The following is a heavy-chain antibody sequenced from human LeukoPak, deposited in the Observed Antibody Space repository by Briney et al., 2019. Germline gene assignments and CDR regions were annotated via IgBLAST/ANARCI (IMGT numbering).Heavy chain of an antibody. J-gene: IGHJ3*02. CDR3: TRDGGEGGNSAFDI. V-gene: IGHV3-72*01. CDR2: IRRGANSYTT. Sequence: GGSLRLSCAASGFTFSSYEMNWVRQAPGKGLEWVGRIRRGANSYTTEYAASVKGRFTISRDDSKNSLYLHMNSLKTEDTAVYHCTRDGGEGGNSAFDIWGQGTMVTVSS. CDR1: GFTFSSYE. D-gene: IGHD3-16*01.